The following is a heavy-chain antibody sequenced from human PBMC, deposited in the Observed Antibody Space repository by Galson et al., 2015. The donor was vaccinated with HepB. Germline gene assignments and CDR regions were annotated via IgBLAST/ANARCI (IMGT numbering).Heavy chain of an antibody. J-gene: IGHJ4*02. CDR2: IYSGGST. CDR3: ASGPWRPDNYYDSSGSYNFDY. Sequence: SLRLSCAASGFTVSSNYMSWVRQAPGKGLEWVSVIYSGGSTYYADSVKGRFTISRDNSKNTLYLQMNSLRAEDTAVYYCASGPWRPDNYYDSSGSYNFDYWGQGTLVTVSS. V-gene: IGHV3-66*01. CDR1: GFTVSSNY. D-gene: IGHD3-22*01.